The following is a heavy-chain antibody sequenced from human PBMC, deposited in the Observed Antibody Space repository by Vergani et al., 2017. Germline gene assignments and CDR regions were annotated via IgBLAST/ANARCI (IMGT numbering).Heavy chain of an antibody. J-gene: IGHJ6*02. CDR1: GFTFSSYS. V-gene: IGHV3-48*04. CDR2: ISSSSSTI. Sequence: EVQLVESGGGLVQPGGSLRLSCAASGFTFSSYSMNWVRQAPGKGLEWVSYISSSSSTIYYADSVKGRFTSSRDNAKNSLYLQMNSLRAEDTAVYYCARDMSSSWYYYGMDVWGQGTTVTVSS. CDR3: ARDMSSSWYYYGMDV. D-gene: IGHD6-13*01.